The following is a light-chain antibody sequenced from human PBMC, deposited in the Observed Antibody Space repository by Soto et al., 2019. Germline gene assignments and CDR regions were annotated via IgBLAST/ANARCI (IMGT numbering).Light chain of an antibody. CDR3: TSYATTFTYV. J-gene: IGLJ1*01. CDR2: DVI. Sequence: QSALTQPASVSGSPGQSITISCTGTSSDVGGSNSVSWYQQHPGKAPKLIIYDVINRPSGVSPRFSGFKSGNTASLTISGLQAEDEADYFCTSYATTFTYVFGTGTKLTVL. CDR1: SSDVGGSNS. V-gene: IGLV2-14*03.